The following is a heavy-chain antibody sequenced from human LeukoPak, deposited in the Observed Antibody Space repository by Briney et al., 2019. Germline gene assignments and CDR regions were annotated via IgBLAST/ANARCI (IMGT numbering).Heavy chain of an antibody. CDR2: ISAYNGNT. CDR1: GYTFTNYG. Sequence: GASVKVSCKSSGYTFTNYGIIWVRQAPGQGLEWMGWISAYNGNTKYAQNLQGRVTMTTDTSTSTAYMELRSLRSDDTAVYYCARDGVGLWMDYWGQGTLVTVSS. J-gene: IGHJ4*02. V-gene: IGHV1-18*01. D-gene: IGHD5-18*01. CDR3: ARDGVGLWMDY.